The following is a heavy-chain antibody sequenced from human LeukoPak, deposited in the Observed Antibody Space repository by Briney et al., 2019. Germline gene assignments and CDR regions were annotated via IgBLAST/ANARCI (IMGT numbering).Heavy chain of an antibody. CDR1: GGSISSYY. V-gene: IGHV4-59*08. Sequence: TPSETLSLTCTVSGGSISSYYWSWIRQPPGKGLEWIGYIYYSGSTNYNPSLKSRVTISVDTSKNQFSLKLSSVTAADTAVYYCARLGRYIGPPNWFDPWGQGTLVTVSS. CDR2: IYYSGST. J-gene: IGHJ5*02. D-gene: IGHD1-14*01. CDR3: ARLGRYIGPPNWFDP.